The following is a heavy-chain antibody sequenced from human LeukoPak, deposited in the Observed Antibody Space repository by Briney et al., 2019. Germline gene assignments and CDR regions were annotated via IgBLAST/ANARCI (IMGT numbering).Heavy chain of an antibody. CDR3: GKDFSYYDSSGGGPDY. D-gene: IGHD3-22*01. CDR2: IWYDGSNK. V-gene: IGHV3-30*02. Sequence: GGSLRLSCAASGLPFSTYGRHWVRQAPGRGLEWVAFIWYDGSNKYYADSVKGRFTISRDNSKNTLYLQMNSLRVEDTAVYYCGKDFSYYDSSGGGPDYWGKGTLVSVSS. CDR1: GLPFSTYG. J-gene: IGHJ4*02.